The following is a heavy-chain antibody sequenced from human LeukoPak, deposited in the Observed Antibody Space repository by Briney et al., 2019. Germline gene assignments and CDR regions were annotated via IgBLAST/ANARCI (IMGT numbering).Heavy chain of an antibody. CDR1: GGSISSYY. V-gene: IGHV4-59*01. D-gene: IGHD2-15*01. Sequence: SETLSLTCTVSGGSISSYYWSWIRQPPGKGLEWIGYIYYSGSTNYNPSLKSRVTISVDTSKNQFSLKLSSVTAADTAVYYCARVRGGYCSGGSCYRYYFDYWGQGTLVTVSS. CDR3: ARVRGGYCSGGSCYRYYFDY. J-gene: IGHJ4*02. CDR2: IYYSGST.